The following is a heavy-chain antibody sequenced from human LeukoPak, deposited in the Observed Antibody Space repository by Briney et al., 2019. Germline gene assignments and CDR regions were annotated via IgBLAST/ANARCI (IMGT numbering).Heavy chain of an antibody. CDR3: AKGYSRTTASYFDY. Sequence: GGSLRLSCAASGFTFSSYWMSWVRQAPGKGLEWVANIKQDGSEKYYVDSVKGRFTTSRDNSKNTLYLQMNSLTAEDTAVYYCAKGYSRTTASYFDYWGQGILVTVSS. D-gene: IGHD3-10*01. CDR2: IKQDGSEK. J-gene: IGHJ4*02. V-gene: IGHV3-7*03. CDR1: GFTFSSYW.